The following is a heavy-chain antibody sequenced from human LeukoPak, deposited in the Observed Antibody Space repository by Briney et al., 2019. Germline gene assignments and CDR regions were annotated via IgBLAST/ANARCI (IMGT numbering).Heavy chain of an antibody. CDR2: ISYEGSNK. D-gene: IGHD4-17*01. V-gene: IGHV3-30*19. CDR1: GFTFSSYG. CDR3: ARDYGDSPHDRYYYYYGMDV. Sequence: GGSLRLSCAASGFTFSSYGMHWVRQAPGKGLEWVAVISYEGSNKYYADSVKGRFTISRDNSKNTLYLQMNSLRAEGTAVYYCARDYGDSPHDRYYYYYGMDVWGQGTKVTVSS. J-gene: IGHJ6*02.